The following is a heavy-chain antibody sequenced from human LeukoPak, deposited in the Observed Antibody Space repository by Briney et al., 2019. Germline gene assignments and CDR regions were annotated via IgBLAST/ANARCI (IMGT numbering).Heavy chain of an antibody. CDR1: GFTFSSYG. D-gene: IGHD3-22*01. V-gene: IGHV3-30*02. CDR3: ARSKSYDSSGYYFDY. J-gene: IGHJ4*02. Sequence: GGSLRLSCAASGFTFSSYGMHWVRQAPGKGLEWVAFIRWDGSIQYYADSVRGRFTISRDSSKNTLYLQMNSLRAEDTAVYYCARSKSYDSSGYYFDYWGQGTLVTVSP. CDR2: IRWDGSIQ.